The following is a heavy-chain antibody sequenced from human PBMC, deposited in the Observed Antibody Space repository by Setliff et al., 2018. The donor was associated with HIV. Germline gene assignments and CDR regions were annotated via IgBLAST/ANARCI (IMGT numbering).Heavy chain of an antibody. CDR2: INHSGST. CDR1: GGSFSGYY. CDR3: ATGAKNDF. Sequence: SETLSLTCAVYGGSFSGYYWSWIRQPPGKGLEWIGEINHSGSTNYNPSLKSRVTISVDTSKNQISLKLTSVTAADTAVYYCATGAKNDFWGQGTMVTVSS. V-gene: IGHV4-34*01. J-gene: IGHJ3*01.